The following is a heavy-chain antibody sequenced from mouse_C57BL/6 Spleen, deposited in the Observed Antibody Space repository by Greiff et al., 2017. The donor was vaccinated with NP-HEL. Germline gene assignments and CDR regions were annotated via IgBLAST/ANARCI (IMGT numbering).Heavy chain of an antibody. Sequence: QVQLQQSGAELVRPGASVKLSCKASGYTFTDYYINWVKQRPGQGLEWIARIYPGSGNTYYNEKFKGEATLTAEKSSSTAYMQLSSLTSEDSAVYFCARDGAYWYFDVWGTGTTVTVSS. CDR2: IYPGSGNT. V-gene: IGHV1-76*01. D-gene: IGHD3-1*01. CDR1: GYTFTDYY. J-gene: IGHJ1*03. CDR3: ARDGAYWYFDV.